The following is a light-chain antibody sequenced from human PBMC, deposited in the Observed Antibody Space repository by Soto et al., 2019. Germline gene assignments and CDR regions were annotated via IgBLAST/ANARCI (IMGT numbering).Light chain of an antibody. CDR3: QQLNYWPRIT. J-gene: IGKJ5*01. CDR1: QSVSSN. V-gene: IGKV3-15*01. CDR2: AAS. Sequence: EVVMTQSPDTLSVSPGERATLSCRASQSVSSNLAWYQQKPGQAPRLLIYAASTRATGIPARFSGSGSGTDFTLTISSLEPEDFAVYYCQQLNYWPRITFGQGTRLEIK.